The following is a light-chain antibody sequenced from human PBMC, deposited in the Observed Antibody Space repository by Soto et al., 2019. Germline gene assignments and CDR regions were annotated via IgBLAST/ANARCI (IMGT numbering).Light chain of an antibody. CDR1: QSISNH. J-gene: IGKJ1*01. V-gene: IGKV1-39*01. CDR3: QQSYSSPPT. CDR2: AAS. Sequence: DIQMTQSPSSLSASVEDRVIITCRASQSISNHLNWYQQKPGKAPKLLIFAASSLQSGVPSRFSGSRSGPDSTLTISSLQPEDFETYYCQQSYSSPPTFGRGTKVDIX.